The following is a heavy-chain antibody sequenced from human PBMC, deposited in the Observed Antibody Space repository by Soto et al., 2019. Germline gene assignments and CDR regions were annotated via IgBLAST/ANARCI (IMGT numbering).Heavy chain of an antibody. V-gene: IGHV4-30-4*01. CDR1: GGSISSGDYY. D-gene: IGHD3-3*01. CDR2: IYYSGST. J-gene: IGHJ3*02. CDR3: ARRPIFGVAMGAFDI. Sequence: QVQLQESGPGLVKPSQTLSLTCTVSGGSISSGDYYWSWIRQPPGKGLEWIGYIYYSGSTYYNPALKRRVNISVDTSKSQSSLKLSSVTAAATAVYYCARRPIFGVAMGAFDIWGQGTMVTVSS.